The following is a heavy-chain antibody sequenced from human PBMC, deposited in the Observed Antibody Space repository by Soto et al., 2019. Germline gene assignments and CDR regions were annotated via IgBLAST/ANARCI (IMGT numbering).Heavy chain of an antibody. D-gene: IGHD3-22*01. V-gene: IGHV4-59*01. CDR2: IYYSGST. J-gene: IGHJ6*02. Sequence: SETLSLTCTVSGGSISGYYWSWIRQPPGKGLEWIGYIYYSGSTNYNPSLKSRVTISVDTSKNQFSLKLSSVTAADTAVYYCARERARYYYDSSGYYPPTYGMDVWGQGTTVTVSS. CDR1: GGSISGYY. CDR3: ARERARYYYDSSGYYPPTYGMDV.